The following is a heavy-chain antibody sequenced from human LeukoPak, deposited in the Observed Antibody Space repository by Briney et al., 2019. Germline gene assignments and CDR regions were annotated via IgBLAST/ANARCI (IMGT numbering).Heavy chain of an antibody. J-gene: IGHJ4*02. CDR1: GFTFSTYA. Sequence: GGSLRLSCAASGFTFSTYAMYWVRQAPGKGLEWVSASGHGGDTYYADSVKGRFTISGDISKNTLYLQMNSLRAEDTAVYYCAKGSPQYYFDYWGQGTLVTVSS. V-gene: IGHV3-23*01. CDR3: AKGSPQYYFDY. CDR2: SGHGGDT. D-gene: IGHD6-19*01.